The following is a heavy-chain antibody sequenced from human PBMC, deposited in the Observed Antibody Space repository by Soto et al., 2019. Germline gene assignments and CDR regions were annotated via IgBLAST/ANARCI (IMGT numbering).Heavy chain of an antibody. Sequence: EVQLVESGGGLVQPGRSLRLSCAASGFTFDDYAMHWVRQAPGKGLEWVSGISWNSGSIGYADSVKGRFTISRDNAKNSLYLQMNSLRAEDTALYYCAKDIGGVAEAGAGDYWGQGTLVTVSS. D-gene: IGHD6-19*01. CDR1: GFTFDDYA. CDR2: ISWNSGSI. CDR3: AKDIGGVAEAGAGDY. V-gene: IGHV3-9*01. J-gene: IGHJ4*02.